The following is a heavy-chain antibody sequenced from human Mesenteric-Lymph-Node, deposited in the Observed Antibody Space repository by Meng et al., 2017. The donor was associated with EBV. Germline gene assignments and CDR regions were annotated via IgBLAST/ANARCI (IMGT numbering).Heavy chain of an antibody. D-gene: IGHD2/OR15-2a*01. CDR3: AVSTILVSPSTSPYFDY. J-gene: IGHJ4*02. Sequence: QVQLQESGPGLVKPSGTLSLTCAVSGVPISSTNWWSWIRQPPGKGLEWIGEIYHSGSTNYNPSLKSRVTISLDKSKNQFSLTLSSVTAADTAAYYCAVSTILVSPSTSPYFDYWGQGTLVTVSS. CDR2: IYHSGST. CDR1: GVPISSTNW. V-gene: IGHV4-4*02.